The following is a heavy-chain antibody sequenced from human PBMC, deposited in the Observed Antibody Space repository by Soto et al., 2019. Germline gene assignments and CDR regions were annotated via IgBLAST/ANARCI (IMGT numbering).Heavy chain of an antibody. V-gene: IGHV3-48*02. CDR1: GFTFSSYS. J-gene: IGHJ4*02. Sequence: GGSLRLSYAASGFTFSSYSMNWVRQAPGKGLEWVSYISSSSSTIYYADSVKGRFTISRDNAKNSLYLQMNSLRDEDTAVYYCARGNPITMIVVVAPDFDYWGQGTLVTVSS. D-gene: IGHD3-22*01. CDR3: ARGNPITMIVVVAPDFDY. CDR2: ISSSSSTI.